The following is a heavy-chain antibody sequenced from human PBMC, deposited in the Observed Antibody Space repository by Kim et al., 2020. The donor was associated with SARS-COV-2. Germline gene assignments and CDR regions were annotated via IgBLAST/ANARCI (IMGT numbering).Heavy chain of an antibody. CDR3: ARAFRSSSSVPGLYGMDV. J-gene: IGHJ6*02. D-gene: IGHD6-6*01. CDR1: GGTFSSYA. CDR2: IIPIFGTA. V-gene: IGHV1-69*13. Sequence: SVKVSCKASGGTFSSYAISWVRQAPGQGLEWMGGIIPIFGTANYAQKFQGRVTITADESTSTAYMELSSLRSEDTAVYYCARAFRSSSSVPGLYGMDVWGQRTPVTVSS.